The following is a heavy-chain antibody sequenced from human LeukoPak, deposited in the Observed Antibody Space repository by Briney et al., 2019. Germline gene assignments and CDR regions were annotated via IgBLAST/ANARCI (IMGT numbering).Heavy chain of an antibody. V-gene: IGHV4-4*07. CDR1: GDSISSYY. CDR2: IYISGST. Sequence: SETLSLTCTVSGDSISSYYWSWIRQPAGKGLEWIGRIYISGSTNYNPSLKSRVTISVDTSKNQFSLKLSSVTAADTAVYYCARDRELVTPGAFDIWGQGTMVTVSS. D-gene: IGHD1-26*01. J-gene: IGHJ3*02. CDR3: ARDRELVTPGAFDI.